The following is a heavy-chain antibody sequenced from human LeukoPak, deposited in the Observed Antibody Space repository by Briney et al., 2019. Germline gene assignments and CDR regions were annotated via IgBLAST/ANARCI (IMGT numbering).Heavy chain of an antibody. CDR2: IYTSGST. D-gene: IGHD3-10*01. CDR3: ARERGRYGSGSYSVDY. Sequence: ASQTLSLTCTVSGGSISSGSYYWSWIRQPAGKGLEWIGRIYTSGSTNYNPSLKSRVTISVDTSKNQFSLKLSSVTAADTAVYYCARERGRYGSGSYSVDYWGQGTLVTVSS. V-gene: IGHV4-61*02. J-gene: IGHJ4*02. CDR1: GGSISSGSYY.